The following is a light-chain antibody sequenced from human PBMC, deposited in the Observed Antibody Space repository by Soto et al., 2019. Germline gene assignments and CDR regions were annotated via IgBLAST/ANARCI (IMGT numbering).Light chain of an antibody. J-gene: IGLJ1*01. CDR3: TSYTNTSLLRTV. V-gene: IGLV4-60*03. CDR1: SGHSNYI. Sequence: QPVLTQSSSASASLGSSVKLTCTLSSGHSNYIIAWHQQQPGKAPRYLMKVEGTGGYNKGSGVPDRFSGSSSGAARYLTISNLQSEDEADYYCTSYTNTSLLRTVFGTGTKVTVL. CDR2: VEGTGGY.